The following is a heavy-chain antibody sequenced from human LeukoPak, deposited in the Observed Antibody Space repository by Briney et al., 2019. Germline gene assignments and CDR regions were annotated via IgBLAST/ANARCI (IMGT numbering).Heavy chain of an antibody. CDR3: TCNRRLLRWDLDY. D-gene: IGHD5-12*01. V-gene: IGHV3-20*04. J-gene: IGHJ4*02. CDR1: GFTFDDYG. CDR2: INWNGGST. Sequence: GGSLRLSCAASGFTFDDYGMSWVRQAPGKGLEWVSGINWNGGSTGYADSVKDRFTISRHNAKNSLYLQMDSLRAEDTAVYYCTCNRRLLRWDLDYWGQGTLVTVSS.